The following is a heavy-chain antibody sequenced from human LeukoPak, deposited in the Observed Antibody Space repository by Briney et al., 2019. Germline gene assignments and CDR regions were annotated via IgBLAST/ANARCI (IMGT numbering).Heavy chain of an antibody. CDR1: GYTFTVYY. J-gene: IGHJ4*02. Sequence: ASVEVSCKASGYTFTVYYLHWVRQAPGQGFEWMGWINPNSGDTNYAQKFQGRVTMTRDTSISTAHMEMSRLRSDDTAVYYCARANFLYCSSTTCLFDYWGQGTLVTVSS. D-gene: IGHD2-2*01. CDR3: ARANFLYCSSTTCLFDY. CDR2: INPNSGDT. V-gene: IGHV1-2*02.